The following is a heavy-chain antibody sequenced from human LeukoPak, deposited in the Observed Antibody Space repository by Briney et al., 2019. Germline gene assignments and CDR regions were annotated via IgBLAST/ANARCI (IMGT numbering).Heavy chain of an antibody. CDR1: GGSISSYY. J-gene: IGHJ3*01. V-gene: IGHV4-4*07. D-gene: IGHD2-15*01. CDR2: IYTSGST. CDR3: ARAGDLIVVAMGAFDV. Sequence: SETLSLTCTVSGGSISSYYWSWIRQPAGRGLEWIGRIYTSGSTNYNPSLKSRVTMSVDRSKNQFSLKLNSVTAADTALYYCARAGDLIVVAMGAFDVWGQGTMVTVSS.